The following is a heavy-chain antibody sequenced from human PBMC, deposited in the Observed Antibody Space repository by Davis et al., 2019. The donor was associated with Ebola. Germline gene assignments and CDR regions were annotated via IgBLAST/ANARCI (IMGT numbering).Heavy chain of an antibody. D-gene: IGHD3-10*01. CDR1: GLTFDDYA. J-gene: IGHJ5*02. Sequence: PGGSLRLSCATPGLTFDDYAMHWFRQAPGKGLEWVSGITLNSGTTAYADSVKGRFTISRDNAKDSLYLQMNSLRTEDTAFYYCAKDFYGSGSYIDAWGQGTLVAVSS. V-gene: IGHV3-9*01. CDR2: ITLNSGTT. CDR3: AKDFYGSGSYIDA.